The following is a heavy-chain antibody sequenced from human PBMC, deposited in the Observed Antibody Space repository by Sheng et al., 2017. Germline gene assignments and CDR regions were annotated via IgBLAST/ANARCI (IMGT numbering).Heavy chain of an antibody. D-gene: IGHD5-18*01. CDR1: GYTFTSYG. CDR2: ISAYNGNT. Sequence: QVQLVQSGAEVKKPGASVKVSCKASGYTFTSYGISWVRQAPGQGLEWMGWISAYNGNTNYAQKLQGRVTMTTDTSTSTAYMELRSLRSDDTAVYYCARDLRGTSYGLRGPLGYWGQGTLVTVSS. J-gene: IGHJ4*02. CDR3: ARDLRGTSYGLRGPLGY. V-gene: IGHV1-18*01.